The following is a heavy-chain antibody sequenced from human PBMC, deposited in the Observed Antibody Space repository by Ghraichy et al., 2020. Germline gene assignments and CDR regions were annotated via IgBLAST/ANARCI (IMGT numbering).Heavy chain of an antibody. CDR2: IYYSGST. V-gene: IGHV4-59*01. CDR3: ARGNGGDRF. J-gene: IGHJ4*02. CDR1: GGSISSYY. D-gene: IGHD2-21*02. Sequence: SETLSLTCTVSGGSISSYYWSWIRQPPGKGLEWIGYIYYSGSTNYNPSLKSRVTISVDTSKNQFSLKLSSVTAADTAVYYCARGNGGDRFWGQGTLVTVSS.